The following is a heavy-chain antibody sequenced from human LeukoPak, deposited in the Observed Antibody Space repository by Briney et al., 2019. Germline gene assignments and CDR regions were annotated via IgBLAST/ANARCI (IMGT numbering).Heavy chain of an antibody. CDR1: GGSISSYY. CDR2: IYYSGST. J-gene: IGHJ6*03. D-gene: IGHD6-13*01. CDR3: ARGRSWYATSSLYYYYYMDV. V-gene: IGHV4-59*12. Sequence: SETLSLTCTVSGGSISSYYWSWIRQPPGKGLEWIGYIYYSGSTYYNPSLKSRVTISVDTSKNQFSLKLSSVTAADTAVYYCARGRSWYATSSLYYYYYMDVWGKGTTVTVSS.